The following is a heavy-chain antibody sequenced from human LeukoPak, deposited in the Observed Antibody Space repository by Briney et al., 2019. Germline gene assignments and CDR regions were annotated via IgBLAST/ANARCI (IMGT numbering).Heavy chain of an antibody. CDR2: FDPEDGET. CDR3: ARDPSDRYDYVWGSYRYTGASNGGGDY. CDR1: GYTLTELS. J-gene: IGHJ4*02. D-gene: IGHD3-16*02. Sequence: GASVKVSCKVSGYTLTELSMHWVRQAPGKGLEWMGGFDPEDGETIYAQKFQGRVTMTEDTSTDTAYMELRSLRSDDTAVYYCARDPSDRYDYVWGSYRYTGASNGGGDYWGQGTLVTVSS. V-gene: IGHV1-24*01.